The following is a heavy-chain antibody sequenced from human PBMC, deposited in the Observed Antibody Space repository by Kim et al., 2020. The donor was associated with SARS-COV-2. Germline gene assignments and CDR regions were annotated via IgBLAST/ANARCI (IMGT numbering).Heavy chain of an antibody. Sequence: VKGRFAISRENAKNSMYLQMNSRGAEDTAVYYCARVMGAMGYYYYGMDVWGQGTTVTVSS. CDR3: ARVMGAMGYYYYGMDV. J-gene: IGHJ6*02. V-gene: IGHV3-11*05. D-gene: IGHD5-18*01.